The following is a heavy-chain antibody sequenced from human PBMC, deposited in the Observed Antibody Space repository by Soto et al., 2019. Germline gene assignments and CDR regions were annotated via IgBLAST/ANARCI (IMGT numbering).Heavy chain of an antibody. Sequence: PGGSLRLSCTASGFTLSSCVMTWVRQAPGKGLEWVSGIDVGGGGTYYADSVKGRFTISRDNSKNTLYLQMNSLGADDTAVYYCAKGPEQLVHGVFDYWGQGVLVTVSS. CDR3: AKGPEQLVHGVFDY. V-gene: IGHV3-23*01. J-gene: IGHJ4*02. D-gene: IGHD6-6*01. CDR2: IDVGGGGT. CDR1: GFTLSSCV.